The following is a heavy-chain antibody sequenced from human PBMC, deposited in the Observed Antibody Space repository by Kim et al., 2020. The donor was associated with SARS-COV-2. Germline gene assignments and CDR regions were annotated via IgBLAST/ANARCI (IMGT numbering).Heavy chain of an antibody. J-gene: IGHJ3*01. D-gene: IGHD1-26*01. CDR1: GFTVRVTY. CDR3: VRSKYWDDPVDV. V-gene: IGHV3-66*01. CDR2: IYSDGNA. Sequence: GGSLRLSCAASGFTVRVTYLSWVRQAPGKGLEWVSIIYSDGNAYYPNSMRGRFTISRDNSKNTVHLQMNSLREEDTAVYYCVRSKYWDDPVDVWGRGTMVTVSS.